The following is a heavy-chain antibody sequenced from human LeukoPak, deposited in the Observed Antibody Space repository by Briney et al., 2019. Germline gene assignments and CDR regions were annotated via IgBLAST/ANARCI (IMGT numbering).Heavy chain of an antibody. Sequence: GGSLRLSCAASGFSFSGSAMHWVRQASGKGLEWVGRIRSKANSYATAYAASVKGRFTISRDDSKNTAYLQMNSLKTEDTAVYYCTSVSVVVIGRDMDVWGKGTTVTVSS. D-gene: IGHD3-22*01. CDR1: GFSFSGSA. J-gene: IGHJ6*03. V-gene: IGHV3-73*01. CDR2: IRSKANSYAT. CDR3: TSVSVVVIGRDMDV.